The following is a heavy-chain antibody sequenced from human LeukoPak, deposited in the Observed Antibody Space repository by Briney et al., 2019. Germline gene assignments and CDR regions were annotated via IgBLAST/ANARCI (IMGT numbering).Heavy chain of an antibody. V-gene: IGHV3-23*01. CDR1: GLTFSNYA. D-gene: IGHD6-19*01. J-gene: IGHJ4*02. Sequence: GGSLRLSCAASGLTFSNYAMTWVRQAPGKGLEWVSAISTNGDRTYYADSVKGRFTVSRDNSKNTLYLQMNSLRAEDTAVYYCAKDRLEQWLAFDYWGQGTLVTVSS. CDR2: ISTNGDRT. CDR3: AKDRLEQWLAFDY.